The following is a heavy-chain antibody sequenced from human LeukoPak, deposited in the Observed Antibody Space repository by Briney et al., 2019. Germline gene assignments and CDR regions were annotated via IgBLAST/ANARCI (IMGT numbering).Heavy chain of an antibody. V-gene: IGHV4-34*01. CDR2: INHSGST. CDR1: GFTFSSYA. J-gene: IGHJ3*02. D-gene: IGHD4/OR15-4a*01. Sequence: PGGSLRLSCAASGFTFSSYAMSWIRQPPGKGLEWIGEINHSGSTNYNPSLKSRVTISVDTSKNQFSLKLSSVTAADTAVYYCARETIRLKGYAFDIWGQGTMVTVSS. CDR3: ARETIRLKGYAFDI.